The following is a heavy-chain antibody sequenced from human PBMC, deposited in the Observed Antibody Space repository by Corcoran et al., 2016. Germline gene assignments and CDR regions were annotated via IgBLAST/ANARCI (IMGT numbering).Heavy chain of an antibody. J-gene: IGHJ4*02. CDR2: INAGNGNT. CDR1: GYTFTSYA. CDR3: AVGANGGIYFDY. V-gene: IGHV1-3*01. Sequence: QVQLVQSGAEVKKPGASVKVSCKASGYTFTSYAMHWVRQAPGQRLEGMGWINAGNGNTKYSQKFQGRVTITRDTSASTAYMELSSLRSEDTAVYYCAVGANGGIYFDYWGQGTLVTVSS. D-gene: IGHD1-26*01.